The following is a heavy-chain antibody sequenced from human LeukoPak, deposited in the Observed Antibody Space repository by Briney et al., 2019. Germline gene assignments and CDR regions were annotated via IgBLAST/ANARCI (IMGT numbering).Heavy chain of an antibody. CDR1: GFSFTYST. CDR3: VRIPNNAGFPNWFDP. Sequence: GGSLRLSCAASGFSFTYSTMNWVRLAPGKGLEWVSSITSSSGNIYYSDSVRGRFTVSRDNAKNSLYLQMNSLIAEDSAVYYCVRIPNNAGFPNWFDPWGQGTLVSASS. V-gene: IGHV3-21*01. CDR2: ITSSSGNI. D-gene: IGHD3-9*01. J-gene: IGHJ5*02.